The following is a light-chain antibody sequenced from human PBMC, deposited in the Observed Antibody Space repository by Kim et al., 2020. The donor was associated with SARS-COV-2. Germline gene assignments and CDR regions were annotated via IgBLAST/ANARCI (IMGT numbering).Light chain of an antibody. CDR2: VNNDGSR. Sequence: ASRGGQVKITCTLNSGHRGNAMAWHQQEPEKGRRYVMKVNNDGSRSKGDGSPDRFSGSSSGAERYLTISRLQAVDEADYYCQRWGVLGGGTQLTV. J-gene: IGLJ3*02. CDR3: QRWGV. CDR1: SGHRGNA. V-gene: IGLV4-69*01.